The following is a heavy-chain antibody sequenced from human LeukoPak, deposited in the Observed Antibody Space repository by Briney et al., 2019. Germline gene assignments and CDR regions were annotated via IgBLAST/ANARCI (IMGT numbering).Heavy chain of an antibody. J-gene: IGHJ6*04. V-gene: IGHV3-7*03. Sequence: GGSLRLSCAVSGFPFSNSWMYWVRPAPGKGLEGVANIKKDGSGISYAESVKGRFIISRDNSRNSLYLQMNSLKVEDTAVYFCAGGNAMDVWGKGTAVTVYS. CDR1: GFPFSNSW. CDR3: AGGNAMDV. CDR2: IKKDGSGI.